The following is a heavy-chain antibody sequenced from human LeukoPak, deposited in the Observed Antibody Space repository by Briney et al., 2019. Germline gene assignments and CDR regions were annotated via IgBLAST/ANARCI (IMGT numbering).Heavy chain of an antibody. D-gene: IGHD6-13*01. CDR1: GFTFSSNA. CDR3: AKVPRIAAAPGWYFDY. Sequence: GGSLRLSCAASGFTFSSNAMSWVRQAPGKGLEWVSAISGSGGSTYYADSVKGRFTISRDNSKNTLYLQMNSLRAEDTAVYYCAKVPRIAAAPGWYFDYWGQGTLVTVSS. J-gene: IGHJ4*02. V-gene: IGHV3-23*01. CDR2: ISGSGGST.